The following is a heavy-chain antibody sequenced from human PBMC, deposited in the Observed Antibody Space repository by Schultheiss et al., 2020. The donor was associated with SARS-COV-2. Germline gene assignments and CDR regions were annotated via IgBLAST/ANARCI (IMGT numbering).Heavy chain of an antibody. Sequence: GGSLRLSCAASGFSFSSYSMNWVRQAPGKGLEWVSSISSSSSYIYYADSVKGRFTISRDNAKNSLYLQMNSLRAEDTALYYCAKGSIHYYDSSGYLDWWGQGTLVTVSS. J-gene: IGHJ4*02. CDR1: GFSFSSYS. D-gene: IGHD3-22*01. V-gene: IGHV3-21*04. CDR2: ISSSSSYI. CDR3: AKGSIHYYDSSGYLDW.